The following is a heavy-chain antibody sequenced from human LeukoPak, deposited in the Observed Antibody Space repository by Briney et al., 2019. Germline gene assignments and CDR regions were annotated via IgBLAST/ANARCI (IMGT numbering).Heavy chain of an antibody. Sequence: SETLSLTCTVSGGSISSYYWSWIRRPPGKGLEWIGYVFNSGSTNYNASLKSRVTISVDTSKNQFSLKLTSVTAADTAVYYCARGGSGISNAFDIWGQGTMVTVSS. V-gene: IGHV4-59*01. D-gene: IGHD3-10*01. CDR1: GGSISSYY. CDR2: VFNSGST. J-gene: IGHJ3*02. CDR3: ARGGSGISNAFDI.